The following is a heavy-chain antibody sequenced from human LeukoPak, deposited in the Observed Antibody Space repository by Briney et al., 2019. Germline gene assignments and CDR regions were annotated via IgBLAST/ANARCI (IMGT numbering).Heavy chain of an antibody. CDR3: AKDVAGRSKGWFDP. CDR1: GFTFSSYG. Sequence: TGGSLRLSCAVSGFTFSSYGMSWVRQAPGKGLEWVSAISGSGGSTYYADSVKGRFTISRDNSKNTLYLQMNSLRAEDTAVYYCAKDVAGRSKGWFDPWGQGTLVTVSS. J-gene: IGHJ5*02. CDR2: ISGSGGST. V-gene: IGHV3-23*01.